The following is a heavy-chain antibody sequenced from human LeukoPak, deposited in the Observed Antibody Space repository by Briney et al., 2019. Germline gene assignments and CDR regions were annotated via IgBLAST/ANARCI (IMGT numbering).Heavy chain of an antibody. Sequence: GGSLRLSCAASGFTFSSYEMSWVRQAPGKGLEWVSGISGRGASKYYADSVKGRFTISRDNSKNTLYLQMNSLRAEDAAVYYCAKGVVVAPDVTPFDYWGQGTLVTVSS. CDR3: AKGVVVAPDVTPFDY. J-gene: IGHJ4*02. D-gene: IGHD2-2*01. CDR2: ISGRGASK. CDR1: GFTFSSYE. V-gene: IGHV3-23*01.